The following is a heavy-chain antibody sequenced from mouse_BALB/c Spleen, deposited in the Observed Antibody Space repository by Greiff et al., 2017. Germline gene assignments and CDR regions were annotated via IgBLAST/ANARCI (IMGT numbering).Heavy chain of an antibody. V-gene: IGHV1-82*01. CDR1: GYAFSSSW. Sequence: QVQLQQSGPELVKPGASVKISCKASGYAFSSSWMNWVKQRPGQGLEWIGRIYPGDGDTNYNGKFKGKATLTADKSSSTAYMQLSSLTSVDSAVYFLSRGGLIYYGNYTFLYYAMDHRGQGTSGNVPS. J-gene: IGHJ4*01. D-gene: IGHD2-1*01. CDR3: SRGGLIYYGNYTFLYYAMDH. CDR2: IYPGDGDT.